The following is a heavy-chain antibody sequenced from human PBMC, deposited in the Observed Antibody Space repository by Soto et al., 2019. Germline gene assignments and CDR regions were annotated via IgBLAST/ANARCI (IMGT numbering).Heavy chain of an antibody. CDR2: INAGNGNT. CDR3: ALSHLYCTEGVCFVTREYGMDV. V-gene: IGHV1-3*01. J-gene: IGHJ6*02. D-gene: IGHD2-8*01. CDR1: GYNFINYA. Sequence: ASVKVSCKASGYNFINYAIHWVRQAPRQRLEWMGWINAGNGNTKYSQNFQGRVTITRDTSASTGYMEMNSLSSEDTAVYFCALSHLYCTEGVCFVTREYGMDVWGQGTSVTVSS.